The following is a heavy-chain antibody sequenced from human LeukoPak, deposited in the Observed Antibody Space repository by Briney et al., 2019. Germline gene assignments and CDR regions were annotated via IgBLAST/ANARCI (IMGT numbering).Heavy chain of an antibody. CDR2: FYTSGST. Sequence: SETLSLTCTVSGGSISSYYWSWIRQPAGKGLEWIGRFYTSGSTNYNPSLKSRVTMSVDTSKNQFSLKLSSVTAADTAVYYCARGKPGRYCSSTSCYTLNAFDIWGQGTMVTVSS. CDR1: GGSISSYY. V-gene: IGHV4-4*07. D-gene: IGHD2-2*02. CDR3: ARGKPGRYCSSTSCYTLNAFDI. J-gene: IGHJ3*02.